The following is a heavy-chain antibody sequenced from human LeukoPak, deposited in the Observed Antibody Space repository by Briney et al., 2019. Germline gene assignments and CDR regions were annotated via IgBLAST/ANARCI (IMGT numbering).Heavy chain of an antibody. Sequence: PSETLSLTCTVSGGSISSGDYYWSWIRQHPEKGLEWIGYIYSSGITFYNPSLKGRVSISVDKSKNQFSLKMSSVTAADTAVYYCARRFCTDGSCYHDFWGQGALVTVSA. CDR2: IYSSGIT. J-gene: IGHJ4*02. CDR3: ARRFCTDGSCYHDF. CDR1: GGSISSGDYY. D-gene: IGHD2-15*01. V-gene: IGHV4-31*03.